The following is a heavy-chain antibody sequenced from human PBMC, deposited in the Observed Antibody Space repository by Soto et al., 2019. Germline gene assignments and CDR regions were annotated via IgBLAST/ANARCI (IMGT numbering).Heavy chain of an antibody. D-gene: IGHD2-15*01. CDR1: GGTFSSYA. Sequence: SVKVSCKASGGTFSSYAISWVRQAPGQGLEWMGGIIPIFGTANYAQKFQGRVTITADESTSTAYMELSSLRSEDTAVYYCARDLDRCSGGSCYRMGHDYWGQGTLVTSPQ. CDR2: IIPIFGTA. CDR3: ARDLDRCSGGSCYRMGHDY. J-gene: IGHJ4*02. V-gene: IGHV1-69*13.